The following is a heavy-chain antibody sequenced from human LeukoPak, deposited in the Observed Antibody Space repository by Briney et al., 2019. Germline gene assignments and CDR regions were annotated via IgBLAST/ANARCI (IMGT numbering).Heavy chain of an antibody. V-gene: IGHV3-23*01. Sequence: GGSLRLSCAASGFTFNNYAMNWVRQAPGKGLEWVSAISGSGARTYYADSVKGRFTISRDNAKNTLYLQMSSLSAEDTAVYYCARDSNYQPDFWGQGTLVIVSS. CDR2: ISGSGART. D-gene: IGHD4-11*01. CDR1: GFTFNNYA. J-gene: IGHJ4*02. CDR3: ARDSNYQPDF.